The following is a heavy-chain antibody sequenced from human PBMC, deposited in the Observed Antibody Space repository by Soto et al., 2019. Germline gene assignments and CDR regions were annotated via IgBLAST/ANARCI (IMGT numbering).Heavy chain of an antibody. J-gene: IGHJ3*02. CDR2: IGTAGDT. CDR3: AREGCSGGSCYSGAFDI. Sequence: GGSLRLSCAASGFTFSSYDMHWVRQATGKGLEWVSAIGTAGDTYYPGSVKGRFTISRENAKNSLYLQMNSLRAGDTAVYYCAREGCSGGSCYSGAFDIWGQGTMVTVSS. D-gene: IGHD2-15*01. CDR1: GFTFSSYD. V-gene: IGHV3-13*01.